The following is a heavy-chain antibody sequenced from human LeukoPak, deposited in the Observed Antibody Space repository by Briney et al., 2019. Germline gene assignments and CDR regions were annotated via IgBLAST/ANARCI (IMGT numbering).Heavy chain of an antibody. V-gene: IGHV4-61*01. D-gene: IGHD1-26*01. J-gene: IGHJ2*01. CDR2: IYYSGST. CDR1: GVSVSSGSYH. Sequence: SETLSLTCSVSGVSVSSGSYHWSWIRQPPGKGLEWIGYIYYSGSTKYNPSLKSRVTISLDTSKNQFSLKVISVTAADTAVYYCARTVVGAPSYWYLDLCGRVTLVTVSS. CDR3: ARTVVGAPSYWYLDL.